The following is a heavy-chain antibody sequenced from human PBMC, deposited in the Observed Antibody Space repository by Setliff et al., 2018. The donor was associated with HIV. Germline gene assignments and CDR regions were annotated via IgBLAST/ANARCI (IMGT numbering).Heavy chain of an antibody. D-gene: IGHD5-18*01. J-gene: IGHJ4*02. CDR3: AKGFRPVDTALVSGPTY. CDR1: TFSVSEYA. CDR2: ITSGGST. V-gene: IGHV3-23*01. Sequence: GGSLRLSCAASTFSVSEYAMSWVRQTPEKGLEWVSIITSGGSTYYADSAKGRFIISRDNSQNTLYLQMNSLRADDTAIYYCAKGFRPVDTALVSGPTYWGQGIRVTVS.